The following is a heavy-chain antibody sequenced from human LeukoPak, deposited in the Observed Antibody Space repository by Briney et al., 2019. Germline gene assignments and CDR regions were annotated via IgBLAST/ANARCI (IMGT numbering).Heavy chain of an antibody. V-gene: IGHV3-23*01. D-gene: IGHD1-20*01. CDR2: ISGSGGST. CDR1: GFTFSSYA. Sequence: GGSLRLSCAASGFTFSSYAMSWVRQAPGKGLEWVSAISGSGGSTYYADSVMGRFTISRNNSKSTLYLQMNSLGAEDTAVYFCARRYNSYYFDYWGQGTLVTVSS. J-gene: IGHJ4*02. CDR3: ARRYNSYYFDY.